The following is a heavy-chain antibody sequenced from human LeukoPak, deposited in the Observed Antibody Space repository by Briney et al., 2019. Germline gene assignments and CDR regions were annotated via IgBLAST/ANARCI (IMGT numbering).Heavy chain of an antibody. V-gene: IGHV1-2*02. CDR1: GYTFIDYY. Sequence: ASVKVSCKASGYTFIDYYIHWVRQAPGQGLEWMGRIDPKSGDIKNAQKFQGRVTMTRVTYISTVYMDLTRLRSDDTAFYYCARGGLRYDAFDISGQGTMVTVSS. CDR2: IDPKSGDI. CDR3: ARGGLRYDAFDI. J-gene: IGHJ3*02. D-gene: IGHD4-17*01.